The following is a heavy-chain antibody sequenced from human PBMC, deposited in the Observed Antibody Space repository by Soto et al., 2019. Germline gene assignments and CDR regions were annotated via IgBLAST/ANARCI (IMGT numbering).Heavy chain of an antibody. CDR1: DDSIGRYD. Sequence: ETPSLTCAVADDSIGRYDWSWIRQPPGKGLEWIGYIYYSGSTDYNPSLTSRVTISVATSKTQSSLKLSSVTAADTAVYYCARSDGRYWGQGTLVAVS. J-gene: IGHJ4*02. CDR2: IYYSGST. CDR3: ARSDGRY. V-gene: IGHV4-59*01.